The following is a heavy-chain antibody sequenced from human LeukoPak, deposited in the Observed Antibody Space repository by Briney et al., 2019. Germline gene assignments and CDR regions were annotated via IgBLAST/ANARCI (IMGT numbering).Heavy chain of an antibody. CDR2: ISAGGVSLFSGSGSTT. D-gene: IGHD1-1*01. V-gene: IGHV3-21*01. Sequence: GGSLRLSCAASGFTFSNYAMIWVRQAPGKGLQWVSVISAGGVSLFSGSGSTTYYADSVKGRFTISRDNPKNSLYLQLNSLRAEDTAVYYCARDSKSNWNDAYGAIDYWGQGTLVTVSS. J-gene: IGHJ4*02. CDR3: ARDSKSNWNDAYGAIDY. CDR1: GFTFSNYA.